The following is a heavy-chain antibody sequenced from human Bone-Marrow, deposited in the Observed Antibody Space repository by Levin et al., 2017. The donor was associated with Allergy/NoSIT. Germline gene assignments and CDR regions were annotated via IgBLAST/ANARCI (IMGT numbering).Heavy chain of an antibody. V-gene: IGHV4-39*01. D-gene: IGHD1-1*01. CDR1: GGSVSSSGYY. CDR3: ARQPRATPTTYFDI. J-gene: IGHJ4*02. Sequence: SETLSLTCTVSGGSVSSSGYYWGWSRQSPGKGLEWIGTISYTGSTSSNPSLKSRLTISVDTSKNQFSLRLTSVTAADTALYYCARQPRATPTTYFDIWGQGILVTISS. CDR2: ISYTGST.